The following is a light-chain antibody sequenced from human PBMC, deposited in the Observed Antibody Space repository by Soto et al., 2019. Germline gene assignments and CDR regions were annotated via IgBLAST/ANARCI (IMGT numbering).Light chain of an antibody. CDR2: WAS. Sequence: DIVMTQSPDSLTVSLGERATIYCKSSQSILYSSNNKNYLAWYQQKPGQPPRLLIYWASTRESGVPDRFSGSGSGSDFTLTISSPQAEDVAVYYCQQYYTTPTWTFGQGTKVEIK. CDR3: QQYYTTPTWT. CDR1: QSILYSSNNKNY. J-gene: IGKJ1*01. V-gene: IGKV4-1*01.